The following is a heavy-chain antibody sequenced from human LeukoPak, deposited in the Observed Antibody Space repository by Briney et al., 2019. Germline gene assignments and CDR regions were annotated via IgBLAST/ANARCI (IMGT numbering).Heavy chain of an antibody. CDR1: GGSISSYF. V-gene: IGHV4-59*01. CDR3: AREGLAARRGGFDI. J-gene: IGHJ3*02. Sequence: SETLSLTCTVSGGSISSYFWTWIRQPPGKGLEWIGYIYHTGNTNYSPSLRGRVTMSIDTSRNQFSLKLNSVTATDTAVYYCAREGLAARRGGFDIWGQGTVVTISS. CDR2: IYHTGNT. D-gene: IGHD6-6*01.